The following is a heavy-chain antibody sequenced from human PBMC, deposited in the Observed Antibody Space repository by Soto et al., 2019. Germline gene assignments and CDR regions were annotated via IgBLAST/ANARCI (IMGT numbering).Heavy chain of an antibody. CDR1: GFTFSSYA. V-gene: IGHV3-23*01. CDR2: ISGSGGST. Sequence: PGGSLRLSCAASGFTFSSYAMSWVRQAPGKGLEWVSAISGSGGSTYYADSVKGRFTISRDNSKNTLYLQMNSLRAEDTAVYYCAAVPYHYTGSGYYFDYWGQGTLVTVSS. J-gene: IGHJ4*02. CDR3: AAVPYHYTGSGYYFDY. D-gene: IGHD3-22*01.